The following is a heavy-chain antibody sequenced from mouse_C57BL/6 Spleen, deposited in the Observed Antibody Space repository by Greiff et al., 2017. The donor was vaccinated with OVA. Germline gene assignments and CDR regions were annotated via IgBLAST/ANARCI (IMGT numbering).Heavy chain of an antibody. Sequence: VQLQQSGPELVKPGASVKISCKASGYTFTDYYMNWVKQSHGKSLEWIGAINPNNGGTSYNQKFKGKATLTVDKSSSTAYMELRSLTAEDSAVYYCARTGTGYFDYWGQGTTLTVSS. V-gene: IGHV1-26*01. CDR1: GYTFTDYY. D-gene: IGHD4-1*01. J-gene: IGHJ2*01. CDR3: ARTGTGYFDY. CDR2: INPNNGGT.